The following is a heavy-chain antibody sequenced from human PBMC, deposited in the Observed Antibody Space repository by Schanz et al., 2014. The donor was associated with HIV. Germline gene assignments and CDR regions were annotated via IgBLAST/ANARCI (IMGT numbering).Heavy chain of an antibody. CDR3: ARVANWDYYGMDV. J-gene: IGHJ6*02. CDR2: MRGSDDST. Sequence: EVQLVESGGGMVQPGRSLRLSCAASGFTFDDYAMHWVRQAPGKGLEWVSGMRGSDDSTFYADSVKGRFTISRDNSKNTLFLQMNSLRGEDTAVYYCARVANWDYYGMDVWGRGTTVTVSS. V-gene: IGHV3-9*01. CDR1: GFTFDDYA. D-gene: IGHD3-16*01.